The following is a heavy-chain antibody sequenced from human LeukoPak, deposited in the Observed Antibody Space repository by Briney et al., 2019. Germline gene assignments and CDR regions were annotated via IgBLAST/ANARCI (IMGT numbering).Heavy chain of an antibody. CDR2: INPNSGGT. J-gene: IGHJ6*03. CDR1: GYTFTGYY. CDR3: ARGHYYYYYMDV. V-gene: IGHV1-2*06. Sequence: ASVKVSCKASGYTFTGYYMHWVRQAPGQGLEWMGRINPNSGGTNYAQKFQGRVTMTRDTSINTAYMELSRLRSDDTAVNYCARGHYYYYYMDVWGKGTTVTVSS.